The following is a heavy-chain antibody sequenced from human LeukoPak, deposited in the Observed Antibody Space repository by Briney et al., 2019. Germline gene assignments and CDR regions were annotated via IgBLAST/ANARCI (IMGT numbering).Heavy chain of an antibody. J-gene: IGHJ3*02. V-gene: IGHV3-7*01. D-gene: IGHD3-10*01. CDR1: GFTFSSYW. CDR3: ARGTGRFGDHDAFDI. CDR2: IKQDGSEK. Sequence: GGSLRLSCAASGFTFSSYWMSWVRQAPGKGLEWVANIKQDGSEKYYVDSVKGRFTISRDNAKNSLYLQMNSLRAEDTAVYYCARGTGRFGDHDAFDIWGQGTMVTVSS.